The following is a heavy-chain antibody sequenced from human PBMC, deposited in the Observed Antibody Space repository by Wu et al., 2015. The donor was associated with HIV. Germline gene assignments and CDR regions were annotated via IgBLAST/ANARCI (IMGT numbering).Heavy chain of an antibody. J-gene: IGHJ3*01. CDR1: GYTLTKLP. CDR2: SDPEDGET. V-gene: IGHV1-24*01. D-gene: IGHD1-1*01. Sequence: QVHLVQSGAEVKKPGASVKVSCKVSGYTLTKLPMHWVRQVPGRGLEWMGGSDPEDGETVYAQKFQGRVTLTEDTSTDTAYMELTRLRSEDTAVYYCATLIRYNLNDKADAFDFWATGQWSPSLQ. CDR3: ATLIRYNLNDKADAFDF.